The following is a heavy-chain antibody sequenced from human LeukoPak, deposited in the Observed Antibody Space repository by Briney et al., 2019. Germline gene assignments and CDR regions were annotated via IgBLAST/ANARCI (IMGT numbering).Heavy chain of an antibody. V-gene: IGHV3-11*06. D-gene: IGHD6-13*01. J-gene: IGHJ4*02. Sequence: GGSLRLSCAASGFTFSDYYMSWIRQAPGKGLEWVSYISGTSSYTTYADSVKGRFTISRDNAKNSLYLQMNSLRGEDTAVYYCARLGSIAAAGTPDYWSQGTLVTVSS. CDR3: ARLGSIAAAGTPDY. CDR2: ISGTSSYT. CDR1: GFTFSDYY.